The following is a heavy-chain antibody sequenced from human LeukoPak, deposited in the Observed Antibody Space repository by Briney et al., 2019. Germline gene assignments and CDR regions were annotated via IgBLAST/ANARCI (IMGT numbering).Heavy chain of an antibody. CDR3: ARDQCGSTNCYSWPYYYYGMDV. V-gene: IGHV1-46*01. Sequence: ASVKVSCKASGYTFTSYYMHWVRQAPGQGLEWMGIINPSGGSTSYAQKFQGRVTMTRDTSTSTVYMELSSLRSEDTAVYYCARDQCGSTNCYSWPYYYYGMDVWGQGTTVTVSS. D-gene: IGHD2-2*01. CDR1: GYTFTSYY. J-gene: IGHJ6*02. CDR2: INPSGGST.